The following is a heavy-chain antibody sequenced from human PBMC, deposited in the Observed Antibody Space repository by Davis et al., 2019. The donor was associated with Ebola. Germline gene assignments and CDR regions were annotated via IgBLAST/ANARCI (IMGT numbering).Heavy chain of an antibody. CDR1: GYTFTSYG. CDR3: ARDYRVILTGYFRYYYYGMDV. V-gene: IGHV1-18*01. CDR2: ISAYNGNT. D-gene: IGHD3-9*01. Sequence: ASVKVSCKASGYTFTSYGISWVRQVPGQGLEWMGWISAYNGNTNYAQKLQGRVTMTTDTSTSTAYMELRSLRSDDTAVYYCARDYRVILTGYFRYYYYGMDVWGQGTTVTVSS. J-gene: IGHJ6*02.